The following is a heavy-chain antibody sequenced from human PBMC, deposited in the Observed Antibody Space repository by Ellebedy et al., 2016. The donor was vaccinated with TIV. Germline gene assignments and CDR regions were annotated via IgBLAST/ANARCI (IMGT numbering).Heavy chain of an antibody. CDR1: GCSFSSSSYY. V-gene: IGHV4-39*07. CDR2: IYYSGST. CDR3: ARGIGWELIRFYYMDV. Sequence: SETLSLXXTVSGCSFSSSSYYWGWIRQPPGKGLVWIGSIYYSGSTYYNPSLKSRVTISVDAYKNQFSLKLSSVTAADAAVYYCARGIGWELIRFYYMDVWGKGTAVTVSS. D-gene: IGHD1-26*01. J-gene: IGHJ6*03.